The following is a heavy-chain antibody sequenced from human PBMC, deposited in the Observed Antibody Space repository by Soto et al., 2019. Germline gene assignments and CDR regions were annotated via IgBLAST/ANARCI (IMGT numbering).Heavy chain of an antibody. V-gene: IGHV3-23*05. J-gene: IGHJ4*02. CDR2: IGSDGTAI. Sequence: EVQLLESGGGLVQPGGSLRLSCAASGFTFNSYAMSWVRQAPGERLEWVSAIGSDGTAIQYADSVKGRCTISKDNSNDMLYLQMNSLRAEATAVYYCVRPGLTVRGTRYFDHWGQGALVTVSS. D-gene: IGHD6-19*01. CDR3: VRPGLTVRGTRYFDH. CDR1: GFTFNSYA.